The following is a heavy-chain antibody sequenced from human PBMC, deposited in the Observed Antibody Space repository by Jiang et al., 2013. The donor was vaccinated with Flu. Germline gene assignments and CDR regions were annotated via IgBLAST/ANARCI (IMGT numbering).Heavy chain of an antibody. D-gene: IGHD5-24*01. V-gene: IGHV5-51*01. Sequence: VQLVESGAEVKKPGESLKISCKGSGYSFTSYWIGWVRQMPGKGLEWMGIIYPGDSDTRYSPSFQGQVTISADKSISTAYLQWSSLKASDTAMYYCARVGMATTSYYYYYGMDVWGKGTTVTVSS. CDR1: GYSFTSYW. CDR3: ARVGMATTSYYYYYGMDV. J-gene: IGHJ6*04. CDR2: IYPGDSDT.